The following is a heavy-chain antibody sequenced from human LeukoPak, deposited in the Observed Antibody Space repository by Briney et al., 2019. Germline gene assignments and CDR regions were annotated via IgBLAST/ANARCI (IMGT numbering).Heavy chain of an antibody. V-gene: IGHV4-59*01. CDR1: GGSISSYY. CDR3: ARDRRGPYCGGDCYSGFDY. D-gene: IGHD2-21*02. J-gene: IGHJ4*02. CDR2: IYYSGST. Sequence: PSETLSLTCTVSGGSISSYYWSWIRQPPGKGLEWIGYIYYSGSTNYNPSLKSRVTISVDTSKNQFSLKLSSVTAADTAVYYCARDRRGPYCGGDCYSGFDYWGQGTLVTVSS.